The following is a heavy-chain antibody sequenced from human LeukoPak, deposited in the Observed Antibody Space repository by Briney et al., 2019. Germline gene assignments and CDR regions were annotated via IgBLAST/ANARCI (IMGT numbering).Heavy chain of an antibody. CDR2: ISAYNGNT. Sequence: GASVKVSCKASGYTFTSYGISWVRQAPGQGLEWMGWISAYNGNTNYAQKLQGRVTMTTDTSTSTAYMELRSLRSEDTAVYYCARDPDIYCSSTSCHRSYYYYYGMDIWGQGTTVTVSS. CDR1: GYTFTSYG. CDR3: ARDPDIYCSSTSCHRSYYYYYGMDI. J-gene: IGHJ6*02. D-gene: IGHD2-2*02. V-gene: IGHV1-18*01.